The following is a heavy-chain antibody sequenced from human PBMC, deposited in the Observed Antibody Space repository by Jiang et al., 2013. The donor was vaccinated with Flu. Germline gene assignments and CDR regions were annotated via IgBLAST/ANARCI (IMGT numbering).Heavy chain of an antibody. CDR3: ARRGYTFGLYYFDD. CDR2: MYYTGST. J-gene: IGHJ4*02. D-gene: IGHD5-18*01. V-gene: IGHV4-39*07. Sequence: GLVKPSETLSLTCTVSGGSVSSSNYYWAWIRQPPGKGLEWIGSMYYTGSTYYNPSLKSRVTISVDTSKNQFSLNLRSVTAADTAVYYCARRGYTFGLYYFDDWGQGARVTVSS. CDR1: GGSVSSSNYY.